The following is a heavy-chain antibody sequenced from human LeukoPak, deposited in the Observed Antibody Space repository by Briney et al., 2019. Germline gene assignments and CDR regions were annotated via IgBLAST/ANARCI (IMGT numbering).Heavy chain of an antibody. CDR2: INHSGST. Sequence: SETLSLTCAVYGGSFSGYYWSWIRQPPGKGLGWIGEINHSGSTNYNPSLKSRVTISVDTSKNQFSLKLSSVTAADTAVYYCARGLRDTAMYYFDYWGQGTLVTVSS. CDR3: ARGLRDTAMYYFDY. D-gene: IGHD5-18*01. J-gene: IGHJ4*02. V-gene: IGHV4-34*01. CDR1: GGSFSGYY.